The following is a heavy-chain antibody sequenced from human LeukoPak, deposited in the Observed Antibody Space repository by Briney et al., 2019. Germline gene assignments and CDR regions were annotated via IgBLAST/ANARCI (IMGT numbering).Heavy chain of an antibody. CDR1: GFTFSSYA. D-gene: IGHD3-22*01. CDR2: ISGSGGST. Sequence: GGSLRLSCAASGFTFSSYAVSWVRQAPGKGLEWVSAISGSGGSTYYADSVKGRFTISRDNSKNTLFLQMDSLRAKDTAVYYCAKDLPLFYYHSSWAFYWGQGTLVTVSS. J-gene: IGHJ4*02. CDR3: AKDLPLFYYHSSWAFY. V-gene: IGHV3-23*01.